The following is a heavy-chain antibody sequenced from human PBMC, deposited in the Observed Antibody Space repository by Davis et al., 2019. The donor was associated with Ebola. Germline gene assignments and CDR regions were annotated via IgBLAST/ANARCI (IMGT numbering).Heavy chain of an antibody. CDR1: GFTFSSYS. J-gene: IGHJ6*02. V-gene: IGHV3-48*02. CDR3: ASRDIVVVPAAMLGYYYGMDV. Sequence: GESLKISCAASGFTFSSYSMNWVRQAPGKGLEWVSYISSSSSTIYYADSVKGRFTISRDNAKNSLYLQMNSLRDEDTAVYYCASRDIVVVPAAMLGYYYGMDVWGQGTTVTVSS. D-gene: IGHD2-2*01. CDR2: ISSSSSTI.